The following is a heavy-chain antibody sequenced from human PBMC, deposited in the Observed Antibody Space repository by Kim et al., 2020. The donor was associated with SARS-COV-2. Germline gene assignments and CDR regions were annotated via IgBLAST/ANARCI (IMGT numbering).Heavy chain of an antibody. J-gene: IGHJ6*02. CDR3: ARLSSSSRIYYYYGMDV. D-gene: IGHD6-6*01. V-gene: IGHV1-69*02. Sequence: FQGRVTITADKSTSTAYMELSSLRSEDTAVYYCARLSSSSRIYYYYGMDVWGQGTTVTVSS.